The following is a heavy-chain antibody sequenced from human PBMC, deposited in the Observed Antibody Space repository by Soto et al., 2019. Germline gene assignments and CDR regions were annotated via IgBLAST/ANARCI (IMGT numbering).Heavy chain of an antibody. Sequence: QVQLQQWGAGLLKPSETLSLTCAVYGGSFSGYYWSWIRQPPGKGLEWIGEINHSGSTNYNPSLNSRVTISVDTSKNQFSLKLSSVTAADTAVYYCAVRLYSSSHWYFDLWGRGTLVTVSS. V-gene: IGHV4-34*01. D-gene: IGHD6-6*01. J-gene: IGHJ2*01. CDR1: GGSFSGYY. CDR3: AVRLYSSSHWYFDL. CDR2: INHSGST.